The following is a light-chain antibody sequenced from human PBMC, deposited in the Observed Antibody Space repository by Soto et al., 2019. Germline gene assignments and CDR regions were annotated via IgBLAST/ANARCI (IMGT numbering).Light chain of an antibody. CDR3: QQYNNWPLT. J-gene: IGKJ4*01. V-gene: IGKV3-15*01. CDR2: DAS. CDR1: QSVSSN. Sequence: RASQSVSSNLAWYQQKPGQTPRLLIYDASSRATGIPARFSGSGSGTDFTLTISSLQSEDFAVYYCQQYNNWPLTFGGGTNVEIK.